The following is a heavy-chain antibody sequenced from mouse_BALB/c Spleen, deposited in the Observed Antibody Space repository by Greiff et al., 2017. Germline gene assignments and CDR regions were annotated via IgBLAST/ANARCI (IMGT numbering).Heavy chain of an antibody. J-gene: IGHJ2*01. D-gene: IGHD2-1*01. CDR3: GRVYGNLYYFDY. CDR1: GYSFTGYF. Sequence: EVKLEESGPELVKPGASVKISCKASGYSFTGYFMNWVKQSHGKSLEWIGRINPYNGDTFYNQKFKGKATLTVDKSSSTAHMELLSLTSEDSAVYYCGRVYGNLYYFDYWGQGTTLTVSS. V-gene: IGHV1-37*01. CDR2: INPYNGDT.